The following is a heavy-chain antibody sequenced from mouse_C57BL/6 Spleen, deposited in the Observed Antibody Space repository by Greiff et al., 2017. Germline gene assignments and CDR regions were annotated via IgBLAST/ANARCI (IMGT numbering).Heavy chain of an antibody. CDR1: GYAFSSYW. J-gene: IGHJ3*01. Sequence: QVHVKQSGAELVKPGASVKISCKASGYAFSSYWMNWVKQRPGKGLEWIGQIYPGDGDTNYNGKFKGKATLTADKSSSTAYMQLSSLTSEDSAVYFCARPGGSSYGFAYWGQGTLVTVSA. CDR3: ARPGGSSYGFAY. D-gene: IGHD1-1*01. V-gene: IGHV1-80*01. CDR2: IYPGDGDT.